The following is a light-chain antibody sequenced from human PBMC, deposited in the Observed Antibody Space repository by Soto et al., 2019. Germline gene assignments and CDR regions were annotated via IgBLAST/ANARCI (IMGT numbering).Light chain of an antibody. CDR2: GAS. V-gene: IGKV3-20*01. Sequence: EIVLTQSTGTLSLSPGARASLSCRASQSVSNNYLAWHQQRPGQAPRLLIFGASNRATGVPDRFTGSASGTDFTLTISRLQPEDFALYFCQQYASSPVTFGGGTKVDIK. CDR3: QQYASSPVT. J-gene: IGKJ4*01. CDR1: QSVSNNY.